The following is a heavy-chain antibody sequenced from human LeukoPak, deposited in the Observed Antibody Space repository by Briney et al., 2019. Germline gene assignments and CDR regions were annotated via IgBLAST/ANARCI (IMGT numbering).Heavy chain of an antibody. D-gene: IGHD3-10*01. V-gene: IGHV3-21*01. CDR2: ITSSSSYI. CDR1: GFIFSSYS. CDR3: ARAGSGSYKPYFDY. Sequence: GGSLRLSCAGSGFIFSSYSMNWVRQAPGKGLEWVSSITSSSSYIYYADSVKGRFTISRDNAKNSLYLQMNSLRADDTAMYYCARAGSGSYKPYFDYWGQGTLVTVSS. J-gene: IGHJ4*02.